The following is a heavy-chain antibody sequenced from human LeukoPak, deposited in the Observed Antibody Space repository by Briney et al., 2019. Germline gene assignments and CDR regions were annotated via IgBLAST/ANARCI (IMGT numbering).Heavy chain of an antibody. Sequence: PSETLSLTCTVSGDSINRHYWSWIRQSPGQGLEWIGYISYRGSTNYNPSLKSRVTISVDTSNNQFSLRLSSVTAADTAVYYCATNAGPAALDAIDIWGQGTIVIVSS. D-gene: IGHD2-2*01. CDR2: ISYRGST. V-gene: IGHV4-59*08. J-gene: IGHJ3*02. CDR1: GDSINRHY. CDR3: ATNAGPAALDAIDI.